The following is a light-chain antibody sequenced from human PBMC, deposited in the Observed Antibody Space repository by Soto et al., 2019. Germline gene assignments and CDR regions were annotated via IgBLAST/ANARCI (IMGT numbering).Light chain of an antibody. Sequence: QSALTQPPSASGSPGQSVTISCTGTSSDVGGYKYVSWYQQHPGKAPKVMIYEVSKRPSGVPDRFSGSKSGNTASLTVSGLQAEYEADYYCSSYAGSNNYVFGTGTKLTVL. V-gene: IGLV2-8*01. CDR1: SSDVGGYKY. J-gene: IGLJ1*01. CDR2: EVS. CDR3: SSYAGSNNYV.